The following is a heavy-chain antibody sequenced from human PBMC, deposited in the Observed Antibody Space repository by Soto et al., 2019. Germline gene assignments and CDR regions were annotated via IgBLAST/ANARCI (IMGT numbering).Heavy chain of an antibody. CDR1: GFTFSSYG. Sequence: GGSLRLSCAASGFTFSSYGMHWVRQAPGKGLEWVAVISYDGSNKYYADSVKGRFTISRDNSKNTLYLQMNSLRAEDTAVYYCAKDGSGYDDYYYYYYMDVWGKGTTVTVSS. V-gene: IGHV3-30*18. J-gene: IGHJ6*03. CDR2: ISYDGSNK. CDR3: AKDGSGYDDYYYYYYMDV. D-gene: IGHD5-12*01.